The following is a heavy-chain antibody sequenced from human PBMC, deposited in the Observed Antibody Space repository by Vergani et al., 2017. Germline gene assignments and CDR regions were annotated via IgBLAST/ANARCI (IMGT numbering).Heavy chain of an antibody. CDR3: ARGGYNFGPPYNWFDP. CDR2: IYTSGST. D-gene: IGHD5-18*01. CDR1: GGSISSGSYY. J-gene: IGHJ5*02. Sequence: QVQLQESGPGLVKPSETLSLTCTVSGGSISSGSYYWSWIRQPAGKGLEWIGRIYTSGSTTYNPSLKSRVTISIDTSQNQFSLKLTSITAADTAVYSCARGGYNFGPPYNWFDPWGQGTLVTVSS. V-gene: IGHV4-61*02.